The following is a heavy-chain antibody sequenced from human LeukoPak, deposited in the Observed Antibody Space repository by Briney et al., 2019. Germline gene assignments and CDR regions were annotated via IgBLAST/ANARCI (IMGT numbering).Heavy chain of an antibody. Sequence: KTSETLSLTCAVYGGSFSGYYWSWIRQPPGKGLEWIGEINHSGSTNYNLSLKSRVTISVDTSKNQFSLKLSSVAAADTAVYYCARGVVVVPAARDDDAFDIWGQGTMVTVSS. CDR2: INHSGST. J-gene: IGHJ3*02. CDR1: GGSFSGYY. V-gene: IGHV4-34*01. D-gene: IGHD2-2*01. CDR3: ARGVVVVPAARDDDAFDI.